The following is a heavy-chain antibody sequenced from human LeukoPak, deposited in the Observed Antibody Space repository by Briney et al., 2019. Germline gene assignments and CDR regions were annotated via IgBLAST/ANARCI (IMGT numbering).Heavy chain of an antibody. Sequence: PGGSLRLSCAASGFTFSSYSMNWVRQAPGKGLEWVSSISSSSSYIYYADSVKGRFTISRDNAKNSLYLQMNSLRAEDTAVYYCARYSSGWYWFDYWGQGTLVTVSS. V-gene: IGHV3-21*01. J-gene: IGHJ4*02. CDR3: ARYSSGWYWFDY. D-gene: IGHD6-19*01. CDR2: ISSSSSYI. CDR1: GFTFSSYS.